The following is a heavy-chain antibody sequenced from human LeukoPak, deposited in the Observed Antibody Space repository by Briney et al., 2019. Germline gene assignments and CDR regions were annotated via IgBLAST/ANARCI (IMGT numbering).Heavy chain of an antibody. Sequence: ASVRVSCKASGYTFTNFDINWVRQAPGQGLEWLGWMNPDSGNSGSAHKFQGQVTMTRDTSTSTAYIELTSLRSDDTAVYFCARGRLVRGDYLDYWGQGALVTVSS. D-gene: IGHD3-10*01. J-gene: IGHJ4*02. CDR1: GYTFTNFD. CDR2: MNPDSGNS. CDR3: ARGRLVRGDYLDY. V-gene: IGHV1-8*01.